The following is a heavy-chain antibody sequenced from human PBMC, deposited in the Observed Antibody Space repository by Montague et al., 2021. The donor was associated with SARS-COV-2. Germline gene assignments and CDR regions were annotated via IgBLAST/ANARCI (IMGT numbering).Heavy chain of an antibody. J-gene: IGHJ3*02. V-gene: IGHV4-59*01. CDR2: IYYSGST. CDR3: ARGSGWMGNAFDI. CDR1: GGSISSYY. Sequence: SETLSLTCSVSGGSISSYYWSWIRQPPGEGLEWIGYIYYSGSTNYNPSLKSRVTISVDTSKNQFSLKLSSVTAADTAVYYCARGSGWMGNAFDIWGQGTMVTVSP. D-gene: IGHD6-19*01.